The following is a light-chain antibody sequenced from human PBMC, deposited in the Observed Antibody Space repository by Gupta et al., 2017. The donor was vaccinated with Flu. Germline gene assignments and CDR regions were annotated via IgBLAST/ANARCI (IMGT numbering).Light chain of an antibody. J-gene: IGKJ3*01. CDR2: LAS. CDR1: QSLVNINGHNY. Sequence: VTPGEAASISCRSSQSLVNINGHNYLNGYLQKPGQSPQLIINLASTRTSEVPARGDASGSGTDVTLKSNTVEAEDVGVYDCMQALETPFTCGPETKVEIK. V-gene: IGKV2-28*01. CDR3: MQALETPFT.